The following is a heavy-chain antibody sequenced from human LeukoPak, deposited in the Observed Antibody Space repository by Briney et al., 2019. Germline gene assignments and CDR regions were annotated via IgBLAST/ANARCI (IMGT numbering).Heavy chain of an antibody. CDR3: VKGIAVAGIHFFDY. Sequence: EASVKVSCKASGHTFTNYAMNWVRQAPGQRLEWMGWINTGNGNTKYSQKFQGRVTITRDTSATTAYMELSSLRSEDTALYYCVKGIAVAGIHFFDYWGQGTLVIVSS. CDR2: INTGNGNT. V-gene: IGHV1-3*04. D-gene: IGHD6-19*01. J-gene: IGHJ4*02. CDR1: GHTFTNYA.